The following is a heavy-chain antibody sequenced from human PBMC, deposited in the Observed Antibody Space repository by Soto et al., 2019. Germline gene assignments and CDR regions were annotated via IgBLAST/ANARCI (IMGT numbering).Heavy chain of an antibody. CDR1: GFTFNNYW. CDR2: INGDGTTT. Sequence: EGQLVESGGSLVQPGGSLRLSCAASGFTFNNYWIHWVRQAPGKGPMWVSRINGDGTTTNYADSVKGRFAISRDNAKNTVYLQMNSLRAEDTALYYCSRGVRGHYGKDVWGQGTTVTVSS. J-gene: IGHJ6*02. D-gene: IGHD3-10*01. CDR3: SRGVRGHYGKDV. V-gene: IGHV3-74*01.